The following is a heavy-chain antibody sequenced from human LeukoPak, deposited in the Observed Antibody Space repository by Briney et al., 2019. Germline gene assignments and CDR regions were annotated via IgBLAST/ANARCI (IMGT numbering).Heavy chain of an antibody. CDR3: AKGSYDSSGYYNFDY. J-gene: IGHJ4*02. Sequence: PGRSLRLSCAASGFTFDDYAMHWVRQAPGKGLEWVSGISWNSGSIGYADSVKGRFTISRDNAKNSLYLLMNSLRAEDMALYYCAKGSYDSSGYYNFDYWGQGTLVTVSS. V-gene: IGHV3-9*03. CDR2: ISWNSGSI. CDR1: GFTFDDYA. D-gene: IGHD3-22*01.